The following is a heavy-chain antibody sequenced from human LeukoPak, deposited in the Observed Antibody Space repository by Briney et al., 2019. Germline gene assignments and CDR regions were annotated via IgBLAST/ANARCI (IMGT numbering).Heavy chain of an antibody. CDR2: IYSGGST. J-gene: IGHJ3*02. CDR3: ARDPGGPHTVKWDAFDI. V-gene: IGHV3-53*01. CDR1: GTTFPDHG. D-gene: IGHD2-2*02. Sequence: PGGSLRLSCAAPGTTFPDHGMSWVRQAPGKGLEWVSVIYSGGSTYYADSVKGRFTISRDNSKNTLYLQMNSLRAEDTAVYYCARDPGGPHTVKWDAFDIWGQGTMVTVSS.